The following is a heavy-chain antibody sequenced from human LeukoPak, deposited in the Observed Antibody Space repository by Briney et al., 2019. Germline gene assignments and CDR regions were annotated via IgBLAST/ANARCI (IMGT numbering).Heavy chain of an antibody. CDR3: AKAIAYTAMVTSFDY. Sequence: GGSLRCSCAAAGFTFDDYAMHWVRHAPGKGLEWVSGISWNSGSIGYADSVKGRFTISRDNAKNPLYLQMNSLRAEDMALYYCAKAIAYTAMVTSFDYRGQGTLVTVSS. V-gene: IGHV3-9*03. CDR1: GFTFDDYA. CDR2: ISWNSGSI. D-gene: IGHD5-18*01. J-gene: IGHJ4*02.